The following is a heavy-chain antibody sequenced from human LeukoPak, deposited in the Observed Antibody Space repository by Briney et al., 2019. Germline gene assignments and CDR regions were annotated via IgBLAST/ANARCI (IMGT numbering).Heavy chain of an antibody. J-gene: IGHJ4*02. CDR1: GFTFSNYA. CDR3: ANWGGCDFLTGYYASDY. CDR2: ITGSGGNT. V-gene: IGHV3-23*01. D-gene: IGHD3-9*01. Sequence: GASLRLSCAASGFTFSNYAMSWVRQPPGKGLEWVSAITGSGGNTYYADSVKGRFTISRDNSKNTVFLQMNSLRAEDTAVYYCANWGGCDFLTGYYASDYWGQGTLVTVSS.